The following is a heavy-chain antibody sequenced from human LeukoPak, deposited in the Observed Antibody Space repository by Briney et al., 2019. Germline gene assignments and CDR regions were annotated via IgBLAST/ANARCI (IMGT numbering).Heavy chain of an antibody. CDR1: GYTLTQLA. J-gene: IGHJ4*02. D-gene: IGHD2-8*01. Sequence: ASVKVSCKVSGYTLTQLAMHWVRQAPGKGLGWMGGFDPEDGDTIYAQRFQGRVTMTEDTSTDTAYMELSSLGSDDTAVYYCATHANGYFYYWGQGSLVTVSS. CDR2: FDPEDGDT. V-gene: IGHV1-24*01. CDR3: ATHANGYFYY.